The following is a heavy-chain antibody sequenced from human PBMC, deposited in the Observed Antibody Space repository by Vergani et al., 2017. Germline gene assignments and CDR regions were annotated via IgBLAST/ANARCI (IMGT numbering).Heavy chain of an antibody. Sequence: QVQLVESGGGVVQPGRSLRLSCAASGFTFSSYAMHWVRQAPGKGLEWVAVISYDGSNKYYADSVKGRFTIFIDNSKNTLYLQMNSLRAEDTDVYYCARGPNYYDSSGYYSHYYDYMDVWGKGTTVTVSS. D-gene: IGHD3-22*01. CDR2: ISYDGSNK. CDR1: GFTFSSYA. V-gene: IGHV3-30*04. J-gene: IGHJ6*03. CDR3: ARGPNYYDSSGYYSHYYDYMDV.